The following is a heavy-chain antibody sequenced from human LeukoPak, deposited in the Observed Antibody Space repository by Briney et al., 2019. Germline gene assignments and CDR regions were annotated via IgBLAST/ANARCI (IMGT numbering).Heavy chain of an antibody. Sequence: GGSLRLSCAASGFTFSNYWLTWVRQAPGKGLEWVANIKQDGSEKHYVDSVKVRFTISRDNAKRSLYLQMNSLRAEDTAVFYCARGVDYHYYYYMDFWGKGTTVTVSS. V-gene: IGHV3-7*01. J-gene: IGHJ6*03. CDR2: IKQDGSEK. CDR3: ARGVDYHYYYYMDF. CDR1: GFTFSNYW.